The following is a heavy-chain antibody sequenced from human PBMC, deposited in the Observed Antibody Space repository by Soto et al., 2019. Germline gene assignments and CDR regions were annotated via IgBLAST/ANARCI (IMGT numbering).Heavy chain of an antibody. CDR2: ISYDGSNK. J-gene: IGHJ4*02. D-gene: IGHD3-22*01. V-gene: IGHV3-30*18. CDR3: ANESGYFIDY. Sequence: GGSLRLSCAASGFTFSSYGMHWVRQAPGKGLEWVAVISYDGSNKYYADSVKGRFTISRDNSKNTLYLQMNSLRAEDTAVYYCANESGYFIDYWGQGTLVTVSS. CDR1: GFTFSSYG.